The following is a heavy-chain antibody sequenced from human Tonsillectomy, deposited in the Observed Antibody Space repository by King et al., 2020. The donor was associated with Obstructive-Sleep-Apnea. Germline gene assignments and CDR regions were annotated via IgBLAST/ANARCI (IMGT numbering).Heavy chain of an antibody. CDR2: IDDRGRT. D-gene: IGHD2-15*01. CDR3: ARYTPLHLDYFDY. J-gene: IGHJ4*02. V-gene: IGHV4-61*01. CDR1: GGSVSSGTSY. Sequence: PLQESGPGLVKPSETLSLTCFVSGGSVSSGTSYWSWIRQPPGKGLEWIGYIDDRGRTKYNPSLKSRVTISVDTSDNQFSLKLSSVTAADTAVYYCARYTPLHLDYFDYWGQGTLVTVSS.